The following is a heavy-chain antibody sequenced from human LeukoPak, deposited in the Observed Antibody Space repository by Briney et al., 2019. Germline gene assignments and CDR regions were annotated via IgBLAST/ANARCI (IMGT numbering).Heavy chain of an antibody. CDR2: ISSSGSSI. V-gene: IGHV3-21*01. CDR3: ARVFDYGDY. J-gene: IGHJ4*02. D-gene: IGHD3-9*01. CDR1: GFTFSSYS. Sequence: GGSLRLSCAASGFTFSSYSMNWVRQAPGKGLEWVSCISSSGSSIYYADSVKGRFTISRDNAKNSLYLQMNSLRAEDTAVYYCARVFDYGDYWGQGTLVTVSS.